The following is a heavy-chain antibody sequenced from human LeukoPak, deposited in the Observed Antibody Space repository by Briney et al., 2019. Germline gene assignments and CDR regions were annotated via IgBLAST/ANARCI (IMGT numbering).Heavy chain of an antibody. V-gene: IGHV4-34*01. CDR1: GGSFSGYY. CDR2: INHSGST. CDR3: ASYSLSSSFHY. Sequence: PSETLSLTCAVYGGSFSGYYWSWIRQPPGKGLEWIGEINHSGSTNYNPSLKSRVTISIDKSKNQFSLKLSSVTAADTAVYYCASYSLSSSFHYWGQGTLVTVSS. J-gene: IGHJ4*02. D-gene: IGHD6-13*01.